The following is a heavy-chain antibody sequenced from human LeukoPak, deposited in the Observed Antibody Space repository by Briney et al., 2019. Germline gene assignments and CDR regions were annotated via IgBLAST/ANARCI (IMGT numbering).Heavy chain of an antibody. V-gene: IGHV1-69*05. D-gene: IGHD5-12*01. J-gene: IGHJ4*02. Sequence: SVKVSCKASGGTFSSHAISWVRQAPRQGLEWVGGIIPIFGTANYAQKFQGRVTITTDESTSTGYMELRSLRSDDTAVYYCARGDSGYDYGFDNWGQGTLVTVSS. CDR2: IIPIFGTA. CDR3: ARGDSGYDYGFDN. CDR1: GGTFSSHA.